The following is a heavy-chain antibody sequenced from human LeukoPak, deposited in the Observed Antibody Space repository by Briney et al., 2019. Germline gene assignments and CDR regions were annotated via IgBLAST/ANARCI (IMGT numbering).Heavy chain of an antibody. Sequence: PGGSLRLSCTVSGFTVSSNSMSWVRQAPGKGLEWVANIKQDGSEKYYVGSVKGRFTISRDNAKNSLNLQMNSLRAEDTAVYYCARDRREIKLWPREYYYYYMDVWGKGTTVTISS. CDR3: ARDRREIKLWPREYYYYYMDV. CDR1: GFTVSSNS. J-gene: IGHJ6*03. D-gene: IGHD5-18*01. CDR2: IKQDGSEK. V-gene: IGHV3-7*03.